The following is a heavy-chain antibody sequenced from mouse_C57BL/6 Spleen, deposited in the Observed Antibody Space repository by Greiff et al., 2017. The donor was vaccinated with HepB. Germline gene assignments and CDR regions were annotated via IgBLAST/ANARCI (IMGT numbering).Heavy chain of an antibody. J-gene: IGHJ4*01. D-gene: IGHD1-1*01. Sequence: VKLMESGPGLVAPSQSLSITCTVSGFSLTSYGVHWVRQPPGKGLEWLVVIWSDGSTTYNSALKSRLSISKDNSKSQVFLKMNSLQTDDTAMYYCARHSDYYGSTFYAMDYWGQGTSVTVSS. CDR2: IWSDGST. V-gene: IGHV2-6-1*01. CDR3: ARHSDYYGSTFYAMDY. CDR1: GFSLTSYG.